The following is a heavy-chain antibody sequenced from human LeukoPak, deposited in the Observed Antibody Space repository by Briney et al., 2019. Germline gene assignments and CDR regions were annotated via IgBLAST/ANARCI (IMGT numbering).Heavy chain of an antibody. CDR1: GYTLTELS. V-gene: IGHV1-24*01. CDR2: FDPEDGET. CDR3: ATELGYYSSTSCPLGY. D-gene: IGHD2-2*01. Sequence: GASVKVSCKVSGYTLTELSMHWVRQAPGKGLEWMGGFDPEDGETIYAQKFQGRVTMTEDTSTDTAYMELSSLRSEDTAVYYCATELGYYSSTSCPLGYWGQGTLVTVSS. J-gene: IGHJ4*02.